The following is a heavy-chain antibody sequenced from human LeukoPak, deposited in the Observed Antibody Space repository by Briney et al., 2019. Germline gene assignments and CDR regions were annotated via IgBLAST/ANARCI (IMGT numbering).Heavy chain of an antibody. D-gene: IGHD3-3*02. CDR1: GFAFSTYW. CDR2: INRDGSRT. CDR3: ARDEGSEVPSIRGFDF. J-gene: IGHJ4*02. Sequence: GGSLRLSCAASGFAFSTYWIHWVPQAPGQGLVWVSSINRDGSRTYYAVSVKGRFTISRDNAKNTLYLQMNSLRAEDTAVFYCARDEGSEVPSIRGFDFWGQGTLVSVSS. V-gene: IGHV3-74*01.